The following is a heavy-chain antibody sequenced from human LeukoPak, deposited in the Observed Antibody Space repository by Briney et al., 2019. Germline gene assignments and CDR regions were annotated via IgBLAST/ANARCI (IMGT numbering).Heavy chain of an antibody. D-gene: IGHD3-3*01. CDR3: ARPTDFWSGYYRGGGGYYFDY. J-gene: IGHJ4*02. CDR1: GYTFTGYY. Sequence: ASVKVSCKASGYTFTGYYMHWVRQAPGQGLEWMGWINPNSGGTNYAQKFQGRVTMTRDTSISTAYMELSRLRSDDTAVYYCARPTDFWSGYYRGGGGYYFDYWGQGTPVTVSS. V-gene: IGHV1-2*02. CDR2: INPNSGGT.